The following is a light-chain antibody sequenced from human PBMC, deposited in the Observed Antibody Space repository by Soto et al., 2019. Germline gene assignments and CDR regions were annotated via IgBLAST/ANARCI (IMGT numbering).Light chain of an antibody. J-gene: IGKJ5*01. CDR3: QQYGSSPIT. Sequence: ELVMTQSPATLSVSPGERATLSCRASQSVSSTLAWFQPKPGQAPRLLIYDASWRVTGIPDRFSGGGSGTDFTLTISRLEPEDFAVYYCQQYGSSPITFGQGTRLEIK. CDR2: DAS. V-gene: IGKV3-20*01. CDR1: QSVSST.